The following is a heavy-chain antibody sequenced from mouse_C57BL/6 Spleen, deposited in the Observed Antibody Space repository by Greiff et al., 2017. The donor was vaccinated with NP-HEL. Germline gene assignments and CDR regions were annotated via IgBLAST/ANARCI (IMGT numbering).Heavy chain of an antibody. CDR2: ISDGGSYT. V-gene: IGHV5-4*03. J-gene: IGHJ3*01. Sequence: VKLVESGGGLVKPGGSLKLSCAASGFTFSSYAMSWVRQTPEKRLEWVATISDGGSYTYYPDNVKGRFTISRDNAKNNLYLQMSHLKSEDTAMYYCARGSDGFAYWGQGTLVTVSA. CDR3: ARGSDGFAY. CDR1: GFTFSSYA.